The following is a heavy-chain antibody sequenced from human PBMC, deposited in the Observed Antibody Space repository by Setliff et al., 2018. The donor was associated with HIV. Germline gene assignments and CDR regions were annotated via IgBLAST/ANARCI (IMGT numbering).Heavy chain of an antibody. CDR3: VCRTVVAGKGLPPDS. D-gene: IGHD6-19*01. J-gene: IGHJ4*02. V-gene: IGHV1-58*02. CDR2: IVVGSGNT. CDR1: GSTFTTSA. Sequence: SVKVSCKASGSTFTTSAMQWVRQARGQRLGWIGWIVVGSGNTNYAQKFQERVTITRDMSTSTAYMELSSLRSEDTALFYCVCRTVVAGKGLPPDSWGQGTLVTVSS.